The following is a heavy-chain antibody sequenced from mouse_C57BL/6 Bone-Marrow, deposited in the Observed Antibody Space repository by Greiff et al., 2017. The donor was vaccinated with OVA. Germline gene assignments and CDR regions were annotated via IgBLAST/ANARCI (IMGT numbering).Heavy chain of an antibody. J-gene: IGHJ4*01. Sequence: VQLQQPGAELVKPGASVKLSCKASGYTFTSYWMHWVKQRPGQGLEWIGMIHPNSGSTNYNEKFKSKATLTVDKSSSTAYMQHSSLTSEDSAVYYCASLYDGYYVYAMDYWGQGTSVTVSS. CDR2: IHPNSGST. V-gene: IGHV1-64*01. CDR1: GYTFTSYW. CDR3: ASLYDGYYVYAMDY. D-gene: IGHD2-3*01.